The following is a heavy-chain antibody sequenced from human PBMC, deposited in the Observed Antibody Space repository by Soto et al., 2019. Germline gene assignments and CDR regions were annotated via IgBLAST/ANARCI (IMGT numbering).Heavy chain of an antibody. CDR2: IYYSGST. CDR1: GGSLSNYY. D-gene: IGHD1-26*01. Sequence: QVQLQESGTGLVKPSEPMSLTCTVSGGSLSNYYWSWIRPPPGMGLEWIGYIYYSGSTNYNPSLKSRVTISVDTSKNQFSLKLSAVTAADTAVYYCARVEVGATYDFDFWGQGTPVTVSS. V-gene: IGHV4-59*01. J-gene: IGHJ4*02. CDR3: ARVEVGATYDFDF.